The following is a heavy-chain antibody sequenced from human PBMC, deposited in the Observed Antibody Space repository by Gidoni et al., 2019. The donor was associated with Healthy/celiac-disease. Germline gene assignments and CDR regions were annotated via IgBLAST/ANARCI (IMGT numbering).Heavy chain of an antibody. D-gene: IGHD2-8*02. Sequence: VQLVVSVGGLVKPGGSLRLSCAASGFSFSSYSMIWVRQAPGRGREWVPSISSSSSYIYYADSVKGRFTISRDNAKNSLYLQMNSLRAEDTAVYYCARDHEDGGVEGFDIWGQGTMVTVSS. CDR3: ARDHEDGGVEGFDI. CDR1: GFSFSSYS. CDR2: ISSSSSYI. V-gene: IGHV3-21*01. J-gene: IGHJ3*02.